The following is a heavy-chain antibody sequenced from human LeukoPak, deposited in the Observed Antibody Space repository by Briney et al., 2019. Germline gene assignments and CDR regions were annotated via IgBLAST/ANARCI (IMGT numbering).Heavy chain of an antibody. CDR2: IRSKAYGGTT. Sequence: GRSLRLSCTASGFTFGDYAMSWVRQAPGKGLEWVGFIRSKAYGGTTEYAASVKGRFTISRDDSKSIAYLQMNSLKPEDTAVYYCTRDLSGYYCDYWGQGTLVTVSS. V-gene: IGHV3-49*04. CDR3: TRDLSGYYCDY. CDR1: GFTFGDYA. D-gene: IGHD3-3*01. J-gene: IGHJ4*02.